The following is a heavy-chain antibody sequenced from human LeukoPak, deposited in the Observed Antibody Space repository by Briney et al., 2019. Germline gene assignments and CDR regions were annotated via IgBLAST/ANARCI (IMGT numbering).Heavy chain of an antibody. V-gene: IGHV3-30*03. Sequence: PGGSLRLPCAASGFTFSSYGMHWVRQAPGKGLEWVAVISYDGSNKYYADSVKGRFTISRDNSKNTLYLQMNSLRAEDTAVYYCATDSSGWFYFDYWGQGTLVTVSS. CDR2: ISYDGSNK. D-gene: IGHD6-19*01. CDR3: ATDSSGWFYFDY. J-gene: IGHJ4*02. CDR1: GFTFSSYG.